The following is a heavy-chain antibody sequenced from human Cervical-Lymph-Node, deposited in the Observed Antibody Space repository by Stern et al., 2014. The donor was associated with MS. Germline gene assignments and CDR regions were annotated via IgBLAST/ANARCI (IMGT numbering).Heavy chain of an antibody. CDR3: ATNRVMVPGKDFFYGLDV. CDR2: MPHAGSSQ. V-gene: IGHV3-30*03. J-gene: IGHJ6*02. CDR1: RFTFSSYG. D-gene: IGHD3-10*01. Sequence: VQLLQSGGGVVQPGRSLRLSCAASRFTFSSYGMPWFRQAPGQGLEWVALMPHAGSSQYYADSVKGRFTVSRDNSKNTLYLQMSSLRAEDTAVYYCATNRVMVPGKDFFYGLDVWGQGTTVTVSS.